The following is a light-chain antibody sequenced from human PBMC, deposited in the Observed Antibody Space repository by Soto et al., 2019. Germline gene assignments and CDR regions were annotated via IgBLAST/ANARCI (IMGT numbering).Light chain of an antibody. CDR3: SSYTSSSTYV. J-gene: IGLJ1*01. CDR2: DVS. V-gene: IGLV2-14*01. CDR1: SSDVGGYNY. Sequence: QSALTQPAAVSGSPGQSLTIYCTGTSSDVGGYNYVSWYQQHPGKAPKLMIYDVSNRPSGVSNRFSGSKSGNTASLTISGLQAEDEADYYCSSYTSSSTYVFGTGTKLTVL.